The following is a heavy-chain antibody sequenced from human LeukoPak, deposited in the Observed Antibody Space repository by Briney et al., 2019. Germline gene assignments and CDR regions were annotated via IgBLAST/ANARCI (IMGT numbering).Heavy chain of an antibody. CDR2: ISSSSSYI. J-gene: IGHJ3*02. Sequence: GGSLRLSCAASGFTFSSYSMNWVRQAPGKGLEWVSSISSSSSYIYYADSVKGRFTISRDNAKNSLYLQMNSLRAEDTAVYYCARARYSSSWSPHPGNAFDIWGQGTMVTVSS. CDR1: GFTFSSYS. V-gene: IGHV3-21*01. CDR3: ARARYSSSWSPHPGNAFDI. D-gene: IGHD6-13*01.